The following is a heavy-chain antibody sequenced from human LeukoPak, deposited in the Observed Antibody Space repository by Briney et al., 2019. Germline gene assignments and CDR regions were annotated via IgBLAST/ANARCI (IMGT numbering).Heavy chain of an antibody. V-gene: IGHV3-74*01. D-gene: IGHD3-3*01. J-gene: IGHJ5*02. Sequence: GGSLRLSCAASGFTFSSYAMSWVRQAPGKGLVWVSRINSDGSSTSYADSVKGRFTISRDNAKNTLYLQMNGLRAEDTAVYYCARDPQDDFWSGRGFDPWGQGTLVTVSS. CDR1: GFTFSSYA. CDR2: INSDGSST. CDR3: ARDPQDDFWSGRGFDP.